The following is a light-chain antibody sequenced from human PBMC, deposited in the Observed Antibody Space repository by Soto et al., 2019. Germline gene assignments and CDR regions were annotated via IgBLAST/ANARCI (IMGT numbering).Light chain of an antibody. CDR3: QQYGVSPT. CDR1: QSISSNF. Sequence: IVMTQSPGTLSLSPGERATLSCRASQSISSNFLAWYQHKPGQAPRLLIYGKSSRATGIPDRFSGSASGTDFTLTISRLEPEDFAVYYCQQYGVSPTFGGGTKVDIK. CDR2: GKS. V-gene: IGKV3-20*01. J-gene: IGKJ4*01.